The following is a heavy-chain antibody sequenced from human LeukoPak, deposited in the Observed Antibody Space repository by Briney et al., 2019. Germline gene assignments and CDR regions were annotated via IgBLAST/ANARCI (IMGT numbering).Heavy chain of an antibody. V-gene: IGHV4-34*01. J-gene: IGHJ4*02. CDR3: SRQVVGNDY. CDR2: SNHSGYT. D-gene: IGHD3-22*01. CDR1: GESSFSSYY. Sequence: SETLSLTCAVYGESSFSSYYWSWIRQTPGGALEWIGESNHSGYTNYNPSLKSRVTLSIGTSKNQFSLRLNSVTAADTAVYYCSRQVVGNDYWGQGTLVTVSS.